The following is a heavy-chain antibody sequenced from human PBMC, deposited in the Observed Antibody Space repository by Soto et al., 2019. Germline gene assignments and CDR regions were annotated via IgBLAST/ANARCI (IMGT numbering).Heavy chain of an antibody. V-gene: IGHV3-21*01. CDR2: ISSSSSYI. CDR1: RFTFSSYS. CDR3: ARDFSTLDQVLFYYFDY. Sequence: GGSLRLSCAASRFTFSSYSMNWVRQAPGKGLEWVSSISSSSSYIYYADSVKGRFTISRDNAKNSLYLQMNSLRAEDTAVYYCARDFSTLDQVLFYYFDYWGQGTLVTVSS. D-gene: IGHD3-3*01. J-gene: IGHJ4*02.